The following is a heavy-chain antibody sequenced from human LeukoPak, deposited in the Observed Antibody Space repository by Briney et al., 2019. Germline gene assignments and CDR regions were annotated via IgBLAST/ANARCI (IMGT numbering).Heavy chain of an antibody. CDR3: ARATVVTPSAFDI. D-gene: IGHD4-23*01. CDR2: IIPIFGTA. CDR1: GYSFTSYG. Sequence: ASVKVSCKASGYSFTSYGISWVRQAPGQGLEWMGGIIPIFGTANYAQKFQGRVTITADKSTSTAYMELSSLRSEDTAVYYCARATVVTPSAFDIWGQGTMVTVSS. V-gene: IGHV1-69*06. J-gene: IGHJ3*02.